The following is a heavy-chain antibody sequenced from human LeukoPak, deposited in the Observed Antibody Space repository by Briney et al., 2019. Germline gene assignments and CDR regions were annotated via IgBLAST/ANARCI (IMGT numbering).Heavy chain of an antibody. J-gene: IGHJ4*02. Sequence: GGSLRLSCAASGFTVSSNYMSWVRQAPGKGLEWVSVIYSGGSTYYADSVKGRFTISRDNSKNTLYLQMNSLRAEDTAVYYCASSGRILTGYYDYWGQGTLVTVSS. D-gene: IGHD3-9*01. CDR3: ASSGRILTGYYDY. V-gene: IGHV3-53*01. CDR2: IYSGGST. CDR1: GFTVSSNY.